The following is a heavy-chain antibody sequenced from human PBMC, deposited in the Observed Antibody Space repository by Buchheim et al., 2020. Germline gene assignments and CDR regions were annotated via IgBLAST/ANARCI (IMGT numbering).Heavy chain of an antibody. Sequence: EVQLVESGGGLVKPGGSLRLSCAASGFTFSSYSMNWVRQAPGKGLEWVSSISSSSSYIYYADSVKSRFTISRDNAKNSLYLQMNSLRAEDTAVYYCARDFNYYDSSGYWYYWGQGTL. J-gene: IGHJ4*02. D-gene: IGHD3-22*01. V-gene: IGHV3-21*01. CDR3: ARDFNYYDSSGYWYY. CDR1: GFTFSSYS. CDR2: ISSSSSYI.